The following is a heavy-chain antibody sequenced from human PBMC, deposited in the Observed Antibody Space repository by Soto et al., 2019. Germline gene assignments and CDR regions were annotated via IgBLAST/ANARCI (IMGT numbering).Heavy chain of an antibody. V-gene: IGHV1-18*01. CDR1: GYTFTSYG. J-gene: IGHJ4*02. CDR3: ARGVDTAMVTAFDY. CDR2: ISAYNGNT. Sequence: AASVKVSCKASGYTFTSYGISWVRQAPGQGLEWMGWISAYNGNTNYAQKLQGRVTMTTDTSTSTAYMELRSLRSDDTAVYYCARGVDTAMVTAFDYWGQGTLVTVSS. D-gene: IGHD5-18*01.